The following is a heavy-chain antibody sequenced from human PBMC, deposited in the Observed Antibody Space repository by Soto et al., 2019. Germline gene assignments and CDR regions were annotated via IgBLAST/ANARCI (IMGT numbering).Heavy chain of an antibody. CDR1: GYTFTSYD. Sequence: QVPLVQSGAEVKKPGASVKVSCKASGYTFTSYDINWVRQAPGQGLEWMGWISSYNDNANYVQKLQGRVTMTTDTSTSTAYMELRGLRSDDTAVYYCARRGLSSYYHGMDVWGQGTTVTVSS. J-gene: IGHJ6*02. V-gene: IGHV1-18*01. CDR2: ISSYNDNA. D-gene: IGHD3-10*01. CDR3: ARRGLSSYYHGMDV.